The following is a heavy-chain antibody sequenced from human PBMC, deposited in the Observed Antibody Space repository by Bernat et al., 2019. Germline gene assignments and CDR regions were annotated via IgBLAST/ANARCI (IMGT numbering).Heavy chain of an antibody. D-gene: IGHD6-19*01. CDR1: GFTFSGSA. J-gene: IGHJ4*02. Sequence: EVQLVESGGGLVQPGGSLKLSCAASGFTFSGSAMHWVRQASGKGLEWVGRIRSKANSYAKAYDASVKGRFTISRDDSKNTAYLQMNSLKTEDTAVYYCTRHGIEVAGFEDYWGQGTLVTVSS. V-gene: IGHV3-73*02. CDR2: IRSKANSYAK. CDR3: TRHGIEVAGFEDY.